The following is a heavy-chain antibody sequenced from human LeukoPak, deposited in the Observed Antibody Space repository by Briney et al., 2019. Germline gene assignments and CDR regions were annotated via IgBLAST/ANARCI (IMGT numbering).Heavy chain of an antibody. CDR3: AAGPWYFDL. J-gene: IGHJ2*01. V-gene: IGHV3-9*01. CDR2: ISWNSGSI. Sequence: GGSLRLSCAASGFTFDDYAMHWVRQAPGKGLEWVSGISWNSGSIGYADSVKGRFTISRDNAENSLYLQMNSLRAEDTAVYYCAAGPWYFDLWGRGTLVTVSS. CDR1: GFTFDDYA.